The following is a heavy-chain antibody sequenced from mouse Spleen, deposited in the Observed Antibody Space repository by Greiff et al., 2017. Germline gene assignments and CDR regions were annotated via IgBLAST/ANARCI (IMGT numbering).Heavy chain of an antibody. V-gene: IGHV3-6*01. Sequence: EVQLKDSGPGLVKPSQSLSLTCSVTGYSITSGYYWNWIRQFPGNKLEWMGYISYDGSNNYNPSLKNRISITRDTSKNQFFLKLNSVTTEDTATYYCARDWDVYWYFDVRGAGTTVTVSS. CDR3: ARDWDVYWYFDV. CDR2: ISYDGSN. J-gene: IGHJ1*01. CDR1: GYSITSGYY. D-gene: IGHD4-1*01.